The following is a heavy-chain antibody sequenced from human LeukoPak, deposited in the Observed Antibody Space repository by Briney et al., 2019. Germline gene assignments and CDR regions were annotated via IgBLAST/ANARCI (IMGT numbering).Heavy chain of an antibody. CDR1: GFTFSSYG. D-gene: IGHD6-13*01. J-gene: IGHJ6*03. CDR3: AKVPAAGTYYYYYMDV. V-gene: IGHV3-30*18. Sequence: GGSLRLSCAASGFTFSSYGMHWVRQAPSKGLEWVAVISYDGSNKYYADSVKGRFTISRDNSKNTLYLQMNSLRAEDTAVYYCAKVPAAGTYYYYYMDVWGKGTTVTVSS. CDR2: ISYDGSNK.